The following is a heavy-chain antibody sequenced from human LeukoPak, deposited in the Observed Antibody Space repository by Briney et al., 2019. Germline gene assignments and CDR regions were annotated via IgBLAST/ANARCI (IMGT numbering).Heavy chain of an antibody. CDR3: ARDRTGTGKGAFDI. V-gene: IGHV4-59*01. Sequence: SETLSLTCTVSGGSISSYYWSWIRQPPGKGLEWIGYIYYSGSTNYNPSLKSRVTISVDTSKNQFSLKLSSVTAADTAVYYCARDRTGTGKGAFDIWGQGTMVTVSS. D-gene: IGHD3-10*01. CDR1: GGSISSYY. CDR2: IYYSGST. J-gene: IGHJ3*02.